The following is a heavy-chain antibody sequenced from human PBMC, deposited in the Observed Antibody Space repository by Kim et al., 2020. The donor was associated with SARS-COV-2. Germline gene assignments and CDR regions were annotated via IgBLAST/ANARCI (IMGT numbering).Heavy chain of an antibody. Sequence: VGSLRLSCAASGFTLSNNWMHWVRQTPGKGLVWVSRIRGDGRTTTYADSVKGRFTISRDNAKNTLYLQMNNLRAEDPAVYHLLRDLVYAFDIWGQGTMVT. CDR3: LRDLVYAFDI. J-gene: IGHJ3*02. V-gene: IGHV3-74*01. D-gene: IGHD3-16*01. CDR2: IRGDGRTT. CDR1: GFTLSNNW.